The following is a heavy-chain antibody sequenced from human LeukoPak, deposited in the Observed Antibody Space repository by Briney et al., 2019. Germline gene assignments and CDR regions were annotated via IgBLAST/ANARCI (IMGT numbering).Heavy chain of an antibody. J-gene: IGHJ4*02. CDR3: ARSGAAARRTGDDY. CDR1: GGSFSGYY. Sequence: AETLSLTCAVSGGSFSGYYMSWIRQPPGKGLEWIGEINHSGSTNYNPALKNRVTISVDTSKNQFSLKMSSVTAADTAVYYCARSGAAARRTGDDYWGQGTLVTVSS. V-gene: IGHV4-34*01. D-gene: IGHD6-6*01. CDR2: INHSGST.